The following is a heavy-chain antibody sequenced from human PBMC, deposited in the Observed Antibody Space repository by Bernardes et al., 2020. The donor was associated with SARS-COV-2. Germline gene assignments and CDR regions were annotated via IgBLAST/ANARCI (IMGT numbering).Heavy chain of an antibody. J-gene: IGHJ5*02. Sequence: GRSLRLSCAASGFTFSSYAMHWVRQAPGKGLEWVAVISYDGSNKYYADSVKGRFTISRDNSKNTLYLQMNSLRAEDTAVYYCARAPRDYYDSSGYYYTWFDPWGQGTLVTVSS. CDR1: GFTFSSYA. CDR3: ARAPRDYYDSSGYYYTWFDP. D-gene: IGHD3-22*01. CDR2: ISYDGSNK. V-gene: IGHV3-30-3*01.